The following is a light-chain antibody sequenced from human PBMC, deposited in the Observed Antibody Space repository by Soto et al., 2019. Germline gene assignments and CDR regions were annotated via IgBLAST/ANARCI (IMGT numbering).Light chain of an antibody. CDR3: QSYDSSLSGDWV. V-gene: IGLV1-40*01. CDR2: GNS. CDR1: SSNIAGNT. J-gene: IGLJ3*02. Sequence: QSALTQPPSLSGTPGQRVTISCSGSSSNIAGNTVHWYQHLPGTAPKLLIYGNSNRPSGVPDRFSGSKSGTSASLAITGLQAEDEADYYCQSYDSSLSGDWVFGGGTKLTVL.